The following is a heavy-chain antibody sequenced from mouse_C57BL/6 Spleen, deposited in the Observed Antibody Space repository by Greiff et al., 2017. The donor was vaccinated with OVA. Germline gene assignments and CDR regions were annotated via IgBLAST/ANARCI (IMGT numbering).Heavy chain of an antibody. CDR1: GYTFTSYW. J-gene: IGHJ1*03. CDR3: AKEGYGSPWYFDV. V-gene: IGHV1-64*01. Sequence: QVQLKQPGAELVKPGASVKLSCKASGYTFTSYWMHWVKQRPGQGLEWIGMIHPNSGSTNYNEKFKSKATLTVDKSSSTAYMQLSSLTSEDSAVYYCAKEGYGSPWYFDVWGTGTTVTVSS. D-gene: IGHD1-1*01. CDR2: IHPNSGST.